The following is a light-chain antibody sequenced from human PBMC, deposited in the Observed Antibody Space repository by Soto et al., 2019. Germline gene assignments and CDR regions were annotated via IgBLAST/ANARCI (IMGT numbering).Light chain of an antibody. V-gene: IGKV1-5*03. CDR2: RAS. CDR1: QSINNW. J-gene: IGKJ1*01. CDR3: QQYSSDST. Sequence: DIRMTQSPSTLSASVGDRVTITCRASQSINNWLAWYQQKPGKAPKLLIYRASSLENGVPSRFSGRGSGTESIFTITSLQPDDFATYYCQQYSSDSTFGQGTKVEIK.